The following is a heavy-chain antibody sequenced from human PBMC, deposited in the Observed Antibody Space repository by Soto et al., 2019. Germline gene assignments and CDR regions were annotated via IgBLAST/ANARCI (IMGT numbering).Heavy chain of an antibody. CDR3: AKVEQQLVLSGY. CDR1: GFPFSSYA. V-gene: IGHV3-23*01. D-gene: IGHD6-13*01. J-gene: IGHJ4*02. Sequence: PGGSLRPSCAAPGFPFSSYALSWARQAPGKGLEWVSAISGSGGSTYYADSVKGRFTISRDNSKNTLYLQMNSLRAEDTAVYYCAKVEQQLVLSGYWGQGTLVTVSS. CDR2: ISGSGGST.